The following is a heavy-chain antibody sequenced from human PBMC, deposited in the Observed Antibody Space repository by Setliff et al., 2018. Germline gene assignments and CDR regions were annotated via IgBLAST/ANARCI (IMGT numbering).Heavy chain of an antibody. CDR2: INQGGGAQ. J-gene: IGHJ5*02. D-gene: IGHD3-3*01. Sequence: PGESLKISCTASGFTFSSLWTSWVRQAPGKGLEWVANINQGGGAQFYVDSVQGRFTISRDNAKNSLYLQMNSLRAEDTAVYYCARDVYDFRTGLAAPWGQGTLVTVSS. CDR3: ARDVYDFRTGLAAP. V-gene: IGHV3-7*01. CDR1: GFTFSSLW.